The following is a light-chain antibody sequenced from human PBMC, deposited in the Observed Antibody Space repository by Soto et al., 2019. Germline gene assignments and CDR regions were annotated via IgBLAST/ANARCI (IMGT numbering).Light chain of an antibody. CDR2: DAS. CDR3: QQYNNWPPWT. J-gene: IGKJ1*01. V-gene: IGKV3-20*01. CDR1: QTFVSTY. Sequence: ELVLTQSPGTLSLSPGHRATLSCRASQTFVSTYLAWYQQKPGQAPRLLIYDASNRATGIPDRFSGSGSGPDFTLTISRLEPEDFAVYYCQQYNNWPPWTFGQGTKVEIK.